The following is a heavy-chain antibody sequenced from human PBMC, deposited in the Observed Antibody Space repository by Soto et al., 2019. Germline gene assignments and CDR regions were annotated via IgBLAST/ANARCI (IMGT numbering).Heavy chain of an antibody. Sequence: QITLKESGPTLVKPTQTLTLTRSFSGFSLRTSGVSVGWIRQPPGKALEWLAFIYWNDDKRYSPSLQSRLTITKDNSKKEVVLTMTNMDPLDTGTYYCAYRVGSRGSFDYWGQGTLVTVSS. CDR1: GFSLRTSGVS. D-gene: IGHD6-25*01. CDR2: IYWNDDK. CDR3: AYRVGSRGSFDY. V-gene: IGHV2-5*01. J-gene: IGHJ4*02.